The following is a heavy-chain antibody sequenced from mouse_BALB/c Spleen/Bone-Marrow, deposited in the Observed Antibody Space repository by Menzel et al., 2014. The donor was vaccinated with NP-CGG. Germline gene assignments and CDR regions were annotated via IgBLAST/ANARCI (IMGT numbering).Heavy chain of an antibody. CDR3: GRGAYYYGSSYYFDY. V-gene: IGHV1-37*01. Sequence: LVESGPELVKPGASVKISCKASGYSFTGYFMNWVKQSHGKSLEWIGRINPYNDDTFYNQKFKGKATLTVDKSSSTAHMELLSQTSEDSAVYYCGRGAYYYGSSYYFDYWGQGTTLTVSS. CDR2: INPYNDDT. CDR1: GYSFTGYF. J-gene: IGHJ2*01. D-gene: IGHD1-1*01.